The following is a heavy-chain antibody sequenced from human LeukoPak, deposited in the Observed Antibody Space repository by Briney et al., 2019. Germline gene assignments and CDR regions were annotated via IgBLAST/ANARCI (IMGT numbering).Heavy chain of an antibody. V-gene: IGHV4-61*02. J-gene: IGHJ6*03. CDR3: ARDPGTMLRGSRRGHDGNYYYMDV. CDR1: GVYITNGLYF. D-gene: IGHD3-10*01. Sequence: SQTLFLTCTVSGVYITNGLYFWNWIRQPAGKGLEWIGRIYSNGDTNYNPSLKSRVTISVDTSKNQFSLKLSSVTAADTAVYYCARDPGTMLRGSRRGHDGNYYYMDVWGKGTTVTISS. CDR2: IYSNGDT.